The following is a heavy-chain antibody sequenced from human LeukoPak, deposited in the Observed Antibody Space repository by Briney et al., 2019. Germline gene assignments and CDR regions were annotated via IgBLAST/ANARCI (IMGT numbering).Heavy chain of an antibody. Sequence: SETLSLTCAVYGGSFSGYYWSWIRQPPGKGLEWIGEINHSGSTNYNPSLKSRVTISVDTSKNQFSLKLSSVTAADTAVYYCARVPGLWNDYWGQGTLVTVSS. J-gene: IGHJ4*02. CDR1: GGSFSGYY. CDR3: ARVPGLWNDY. CDR2: INHSGST. V-gene: IGHV4-34*01. D-gene: IGHD3-16*01.